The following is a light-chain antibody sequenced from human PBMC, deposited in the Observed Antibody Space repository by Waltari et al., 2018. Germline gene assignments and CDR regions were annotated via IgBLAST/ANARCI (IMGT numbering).Light chain of an antibody. Sequence: QSALTQPRSVSGSPGQSVTISCTGTSSDVGGYNYVSWYQQHPGKAPKLMIYEVSTRPSGVPDRCSGSKSGNTASLTISGLQAEDEADYYCCSYAGTLFGGGTKLTVL. CDR1: SSDVGGYNY. V-gene: IGLV2-11*01. CDR2: EVS. CDR3: CSYAGTL. J-gene: IGLJ2*01.